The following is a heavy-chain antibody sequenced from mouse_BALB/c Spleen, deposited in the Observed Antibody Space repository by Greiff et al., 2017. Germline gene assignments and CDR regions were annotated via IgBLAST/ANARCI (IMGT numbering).Heavy chain of an antibody. V-gene: IGHV3-5*02. CDR2: IYYSGTI. J-gene: IGHJ4*01. CDR1: GISITTGNYR. CDR3: ARDGDYEAMDY. Sequence: EVHLVESGPGLVKPSQTVSLTCTVTGISITTGNYRWSWIRQFPGNKLEWIGYIYYSGTITYNPSLTSRTTISRDTSKNQFFLEMNSLTAEDTATYYCARDGDYEAMDYWGQGTSVTVSS.